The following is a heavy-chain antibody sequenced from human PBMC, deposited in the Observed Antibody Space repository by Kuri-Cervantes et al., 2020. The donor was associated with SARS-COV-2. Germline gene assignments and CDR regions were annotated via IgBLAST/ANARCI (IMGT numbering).Heavy chain of an antibody. Sequence: TLSLTFTVSGCSIRTGDYYWSLIRQPPGKGLEWIGYIYYSGSTYYNPSLKSRVTISVDTSKHQFSLRLSSVTAAETAVYYCARAPYDYIWWGYRYSFDSWGQGTLVTVSS. CDR1: GCSIRTGDYY. D-gene: IGHD3-16*02. J-gene: IGHJ4*02. CDR3: ARAPYDYIWWGYRYSFDS. CDR2: IYYSGST. V-gene: IGHV4-30-4*01.